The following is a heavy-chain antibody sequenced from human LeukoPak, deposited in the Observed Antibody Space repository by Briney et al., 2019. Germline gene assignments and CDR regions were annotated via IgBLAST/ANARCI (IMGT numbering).Heavy chain of an antibody. CDR2: VSDGGRT. J-gene: IGHJ4*02. CDR3: ARASTTFDD. Sequence: SETLSLTCSVSGGSITSYYWSWIRQPPGKRLEWIGHVSDGGRTNYSPSLRSRVSISVDTSKNQFSLKLNSVTAADTAVYFCARASTTFDDWGQGTLVTVSS. D-gene: IGHD1-14*01. CDR1: GGSITSYY. V-gene: IGHV4-59*01.